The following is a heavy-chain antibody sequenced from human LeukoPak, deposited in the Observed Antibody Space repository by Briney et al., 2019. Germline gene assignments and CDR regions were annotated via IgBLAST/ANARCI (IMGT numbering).Heavy chain of an antibody. V-gene: IGHV4-39*01. Sequence: SETLSLTCTVSGGSVSSSSYYWGWIRQPPGKGLESIGSIYYSGSAYYNPSLKSRVTISVDTSKSQFSLKLSSVTAADTAVYYCARHVSGCSGGSCYPGQYYYGMDVWGQGTTVTVSS. D-gene: IGHD2-15*01. J-gene: IGHJ6*02. CDR1: GGSVSSSSYY. CDR3: ARHVSGCSGGSCYPGQYYYGMDV. CDR2: IYYSGSA.